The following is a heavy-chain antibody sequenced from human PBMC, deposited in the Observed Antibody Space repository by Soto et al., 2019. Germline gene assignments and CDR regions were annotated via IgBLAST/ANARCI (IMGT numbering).Heavy chain of an antibody. D-gene: IGHD1-26*01. CDR3: AGGAARGSYFY. V-gene: IGHV4-59*01. CDR2: IYFSGST. CDR1: GGSISSYY. J-gene: IGHJ4*02. Sequence: QVQLQESGPGLVKPSETLSLTCTVSGGSISSYYWSWIRQPPGKGLEWIGYIYFSGSTNYNPSLKSRVTTSVDTSKNQFSLKLSSVTAADTAVYYCAGGAARGSYFYWGQGTLVTVSS.